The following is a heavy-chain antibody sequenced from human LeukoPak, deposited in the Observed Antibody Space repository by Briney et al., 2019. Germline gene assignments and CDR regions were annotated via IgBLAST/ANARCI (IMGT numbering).Heavy chain of an antibody. CDR3: ARDEAGSGYIDY. V-gene: IGHV4-38-2*02. CDR1: GYSISSGYY. Sequence: TSETLSLTCAVSGYSISSGYYWGWIRQPPGKGLEWIGSIYHSGSTYYNPSLKSRVTISVDTSKNQLSLKLSSVTAADTAVYYCARDEAGSGYIDYWGQGTLVTVSS. J-gene: IGHJ4*01. D-gene: IGHD3-22*01. CDR2: IYHSGST.